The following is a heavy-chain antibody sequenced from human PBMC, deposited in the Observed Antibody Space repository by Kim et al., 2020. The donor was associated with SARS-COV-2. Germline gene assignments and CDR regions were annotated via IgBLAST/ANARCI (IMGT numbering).Heavy chain of an antibody. D-gene: IGHD3-3*01. J-gene: IGHJ6*02. Sequence: GGSLRLSCAASGFTFNDYWINWVRQAPGKGLVWVSRISSDGSSTNYADSVKGRFTMSRDNAENTVYLQMNSLRAEDTAVYYCARGFFRNGFDVWGQGTTVTFSS. CDR3: ARGFFRNGFDV. CDR1: GFTFNDYW. CDR2: ISSDGSST. V-gene: IGHV3-74*01.